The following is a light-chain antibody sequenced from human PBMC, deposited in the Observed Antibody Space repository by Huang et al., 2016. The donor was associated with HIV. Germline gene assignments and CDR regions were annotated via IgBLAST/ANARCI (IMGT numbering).Light chain of an antibody. Sequence: EVVLTQSPPTLSLFPGETATLSCRASQTIGTYVAWYQQRPGQGPRLLLYDGCNRAAGVPARISGAGSGTTFSLSISGLESEDFGVYYCQQRRSWPLTFGGGTKVEV. V-gene: IGKV3-11*01. CDR3: QQRRSWPLT. J-gene: IGKJ4*01. CDR2: DGC. CDR1: QTIGTY.